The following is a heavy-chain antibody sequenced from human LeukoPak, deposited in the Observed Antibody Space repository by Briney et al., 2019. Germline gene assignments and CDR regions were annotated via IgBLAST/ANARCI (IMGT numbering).Heavy chain of an antibody. D-gene: IGHD5-18*01. CDR3: ARTEIYSYGRFDY. J-gene: IGHJ4*02. CDR1: GGSINRTTHY. CDR2: IFYSGST. V-gene: IGHV4-39*01. Sequence: SETLSLTCTVSGGSINRTTHYWAWIRQPPGKGLQWIGSIFYSGSTYYNPSLKSRLTMSVDTSKNQFSLKLSSVTAADTAVYYCARTEIYSYGRFDYWGQGTLVTVSS.